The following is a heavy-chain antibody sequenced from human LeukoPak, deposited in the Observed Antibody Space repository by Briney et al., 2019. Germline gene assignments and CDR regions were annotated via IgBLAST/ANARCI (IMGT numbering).Heavy chain of an antibody. CDR3: ARDWSGSYATDY. D-gene: IGHD3-3*01. J-gene: IGHJ4*02. Sequence: PGGSLRLSCAASGFTFKNYGMHWVRQAPGKGLEWVAVISYDGSKKYHADSVKGRFTISRDNSEDTLDLQMNSLRAEDTAVYYCARDWSGSYATDYWGQGTLVTVSS. CDR1: GFTFKNYG. V-gene: IGHV3-30*03. CDR2: ISYDGSKK.